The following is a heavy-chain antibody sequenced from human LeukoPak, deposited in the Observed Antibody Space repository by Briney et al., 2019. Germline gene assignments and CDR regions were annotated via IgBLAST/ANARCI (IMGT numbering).Heavy chain of an antibody. CDR3: ATAPSGSGTFLDY. V-gene: IGHV3-33*01. CDR2: IWYGGSDK. D-gene: IGHD3-10*01. Sequence: GGSLRLACAASGFTFSSYGMHWVRQAPGKGLEWVAVIWYGGSDKYYADSVKGRFTISRDNSKNTLYLQMNSLRAEDTAVYYCATAPSGSGTFLDYWGQGTLVTVSS. CDR1: GFTFSSYG. J-gene: IGHJ4*02.